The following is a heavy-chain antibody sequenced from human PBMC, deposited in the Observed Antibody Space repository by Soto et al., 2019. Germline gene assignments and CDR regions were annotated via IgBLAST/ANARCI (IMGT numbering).Heavy chain of an antibody. CDR1: GGSFTSNNW. CDR2: IYRTGST. CDR3: ASRDPGTSVDY. D-gene: IGHD1-7*01. J-gene: IGHJ4*02. Sequence: SETLSLTCAVSGGSFTSNNWWTWVRQPPGQGLEWIGEIYRTGSTNYNPSLKSRVTISLNKSENQFSLKVTSLTAADTAVYYCASRDPGTSVDYWGQGTLVTVSS. V-gene: IGHV4-4*02.